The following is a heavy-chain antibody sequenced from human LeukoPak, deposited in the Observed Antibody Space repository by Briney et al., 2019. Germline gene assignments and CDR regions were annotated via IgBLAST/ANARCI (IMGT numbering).Heavy chain of an antibody. CDR2: IYSSGNT. V-gene: IGHV4-61*09. CDR1: GGSIISNRHY. CDR3: ARVALITIHENDAFDI. J-gene: IGHJ3*02. Sequence: SETLSLTCTVSGGSIISNRHYWSWIRQPAGKGLEWIGHIYSSGNTKYNPSLKSRLTMSIDSSKNQFSLILTSVTAADTAVYYCARVALITIHENDAFDIWGQGTVVTVSS. D-gene: IGHD3-3*01.